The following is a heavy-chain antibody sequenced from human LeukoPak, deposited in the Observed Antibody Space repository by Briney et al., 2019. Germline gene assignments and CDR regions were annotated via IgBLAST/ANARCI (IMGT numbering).Heavy chain of an antibody. CDR1: GLIVTGNY. J-gene: IGHJ4*02. CDR3: TYGDYPLKY. Sequence: GGSLRLSCAASGLIVTGNYWNWVRQAPGQGLEWVSLIYSDGKTRYADSVKGRFTFSRDQTKNTLYLQMSSLRDEDTAVYYCTYGDYPLKYWGQGTLVTVSS. V-gene: IGHV3-66*01. D-gene: IGHD4-17*01. CDR2: IYSDGKT.